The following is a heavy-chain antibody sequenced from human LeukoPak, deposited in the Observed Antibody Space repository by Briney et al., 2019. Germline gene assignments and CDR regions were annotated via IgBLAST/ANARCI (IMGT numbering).Heavy chain of an antibody. V-gene: IGHV1-69*13. D-gene: IGHD3-22*01. CDR2: IIPIFGTA. CDR1: GGTFSSYA. Sequence: GASVKVSCMASGGTFSSYAISWVRQAPGQGLEWMGGIIPIFGTANYAQKFQGRVTITADESTSTAYMELSSLRSEDTAVYYCARDSSGYYYYFDYWGQGTLVTVSS. J-gene: IGHJ4*02. CDR3: ARDSSGYYYYFDY.